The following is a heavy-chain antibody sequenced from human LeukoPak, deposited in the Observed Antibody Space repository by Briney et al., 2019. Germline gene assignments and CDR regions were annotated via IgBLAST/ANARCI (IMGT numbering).Heavy chain of an antibody. CDR1: GFTFSSYA. D-gene: IGHD1-1*01. CDR2: ISGSGGST. Sequence: HPGGSLRLSCAASGFTFSSYAMSWVRQAPGKGLEWVSAISGSGGSTYYADSVKGRFTISRDNSKNTLYLQMNSLRAEDTAVYYCVRTKAGQGNWFDPWGQGTLVTVSS. J-gene: IGHJ5*02. CDR3: VRTKAGQGNWFDP. V-gene: IGHV3-23*01.